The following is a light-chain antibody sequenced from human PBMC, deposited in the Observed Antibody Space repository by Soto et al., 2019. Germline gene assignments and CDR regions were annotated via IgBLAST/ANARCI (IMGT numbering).Light chain of an antibody. J-gene: IGLJ3*02. CDR1: SSDIGAGYR. Sequence: QSVLTQPPSVSGAPGERVTISCTGSSSDIGAGYRVRWYQQVPGTAPKLLIYGNNNRPSGVPDRFSGSKSGTSASLAITGLQAEDEADYYCQSYDSSLIWVFGGGTKLTVL. CDR2: GNN. CDR3: QSYDSSLIWV. V-gene: IGLV1-40*01.